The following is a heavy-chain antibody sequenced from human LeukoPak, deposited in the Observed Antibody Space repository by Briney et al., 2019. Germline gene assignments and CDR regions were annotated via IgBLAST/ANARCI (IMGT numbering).Heavy chain of an antibody. D-gene: IGHD6-13*01. Sequence: GASVKVSCKASGYTFTSYAMHWVRQAPGQRLEWMGWINAGNGNTKYSQKFQGRVTITRDTSASTAYMELSSLRSGDTAVYYCARELPRSSSWYFGSIYYYYGMDVWGQGTTVTVSS. J-gene: IGHJ6*02. CDR3: ARELPRSSSWYFGSIYYYYGMDV. CDR2: INAGNGNT. CDR1: GYTFTSYA. V-gene: IGHV1-3*01.